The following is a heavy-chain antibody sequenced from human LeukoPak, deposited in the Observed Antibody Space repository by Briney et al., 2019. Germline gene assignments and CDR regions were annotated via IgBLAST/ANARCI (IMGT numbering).Heavy chain of an antibody. CDR2: FYNSGRT. V-gene: IGHV4-61*02. CDR3: ARLGPKHRINYYGGTLDI. CDR1: GGSISSDLYY. D-gene: IGHD3-10*01. Sequence: KSSETLSLTCTVSGGSISSDLYYWNWIRQPAGKGLEWIGRFYNSGRTNFNPSLKSRVTISADTSKNQFSLKLSSVTAADTAVYYCARLGPKHRINYYGGTLDIWGQGTMVTVSS. J-gene: IGHJ3*02.